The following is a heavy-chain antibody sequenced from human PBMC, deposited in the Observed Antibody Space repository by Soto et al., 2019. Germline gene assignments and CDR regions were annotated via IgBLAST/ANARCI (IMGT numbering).Heavy chain of an antibody. D-gene: IGHD3-3*01. CDR1: GYTFTSYD. J-gene: IGHJ4*02. Sequence: QVQLVQSGAEVKKPGSSVKVSCKASGYTFTSYDINWVRQATGQGLEWLGWMNPNSGNTGYAQKFQGRVTMTRNTSISKGYMELSSLRSEDMAVYYCARGYDFWSGYLDYWGQGTLVTVSS. CDR3: ARGYDFWSGYLDY. V-gene: IGHV1-8*01. CDR2: MNPNSGNT.